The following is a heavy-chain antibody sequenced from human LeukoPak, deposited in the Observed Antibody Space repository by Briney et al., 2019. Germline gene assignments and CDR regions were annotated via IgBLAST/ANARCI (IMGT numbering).Heavy chain of an antibody. D-gene: IGHD3-22*01. CDR1: GYSFTSYW. CDR3: ARVLTYYYDSSGYHFDY. J-gene: IGHJ4*02. Sequence: GESLRISCEGSGYSFTSYWISWVRQMPGKGLEWMGRIDPSDSYTNYSPSFQGHVTISADKSISTAYLQWSSLKASDTAMYYCARVLTYYYDSSGYHFDYWGQGTLVTVSS. V-gene: IGHV5-10-1*01. CDR2: IDPSDSYT.